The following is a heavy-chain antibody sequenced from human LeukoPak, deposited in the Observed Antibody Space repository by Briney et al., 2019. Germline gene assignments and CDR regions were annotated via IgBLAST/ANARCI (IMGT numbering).Heavy chain of an antibody. CDR1: GFTFSSYA. V-gene: IGHV3-23*01. J-gene: IGHJ4*02. Sequence: GGSLRLSCAASGFTFSSYAMTWVRQAPGKGLEWVSIISDNGDYTYYADSVKGRFTISRDNSKNTLYLQMNSLRAEDTARYYCAKSRGIYDNSGWRTFDYWGQGILVTVSS. D-gene: IGHD6-19*01. CDR2: ISDNGDYT. CDR3: AKSRGIYDNSGWRTFDY.